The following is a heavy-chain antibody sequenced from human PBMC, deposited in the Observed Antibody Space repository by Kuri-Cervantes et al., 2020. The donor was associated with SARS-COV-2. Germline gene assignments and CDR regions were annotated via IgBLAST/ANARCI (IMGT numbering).Heavy chain of an antibody. D-gene: IGHD3-10*01. V-gene: IGHV4-59*01. Sequence: SETLSLTCTVSGGSISSYYWSWIRQPPGKGLERIGYIYYSGSTNYNPSLKSRVTISVDTSKNQFSLKLSSVTAADTAVYYCARGWDYGSGSYYPRGDYGMDVWGQGTTVTDSS. CDR2: IYYSGST. CDR3: ARGWDYGSGSYYPRGDYGMDV. CDR1: GGSISSYY. J-gene: IGHJ6*02.